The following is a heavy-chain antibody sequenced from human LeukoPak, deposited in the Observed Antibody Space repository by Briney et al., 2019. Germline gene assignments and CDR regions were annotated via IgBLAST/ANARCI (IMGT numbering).Heavy chain of an antibody. D-gene: IGHD6-19*01. CDR1: GYTLTELS. Sequence: ASVTVSCTVSGYTLTELSMHWVRQAPGKGLEWMGGFDPEDDETIYAQKFQGRVTMTEDTSTDTAYMELSSLRSEDTAVYYCATGRWLVNFNRDYYYYYGMDVWGQGTTVTVSS. V-gene: IGHV1-24*01. CDR3: ATGRWLVNFNRDYYYYYGMDV. J-gene: IGHJ6*02. CDR2: FDPEDDET.